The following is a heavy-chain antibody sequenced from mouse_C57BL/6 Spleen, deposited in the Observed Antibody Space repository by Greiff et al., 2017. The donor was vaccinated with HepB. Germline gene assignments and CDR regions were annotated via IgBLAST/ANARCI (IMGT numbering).Heavy chain of an antibody. D-gene: IGHD1-1*01. CDR3: ARFGSSWGFAY. CDR1: GYTLTSSW. CDR2: INPGNGGT. Sequence: VQLQQSGTELVKPGASVKLSCKASGYTLTSSWLHWLKQRPGQGLEWMGNINPGNGGTNYNEKFMRKATLTVDKSSSTAYMQLSSLTSEDSAVYYCARFGSSWGFAYWGQRTLVTVSA. J-gene: IGHJ3*01. V-gene: IGHV1-53*01.